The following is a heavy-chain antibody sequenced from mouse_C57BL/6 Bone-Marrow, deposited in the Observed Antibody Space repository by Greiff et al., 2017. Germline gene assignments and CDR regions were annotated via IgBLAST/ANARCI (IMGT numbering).Heavy chain of an antibody. CDR2: ISSGSSTI. Sequence: EVKLVESGGGLVKPGGSLKLSCAASGFTFSDYGMHWVRQAPEKGLEWVAYISSGSSTIYYADTVKGRFTISRDKATNTLFLQMTSLRSEDTAMYYCARGSSYGYFDVWGTGTTVTVSS. CDR3: ARGSSYGYFDV. D-gene: IGHD1-1*01. J-gene: IGHJ1*03. CDR1: GFTFSDYG. V-gene: IGHV5-17*01.